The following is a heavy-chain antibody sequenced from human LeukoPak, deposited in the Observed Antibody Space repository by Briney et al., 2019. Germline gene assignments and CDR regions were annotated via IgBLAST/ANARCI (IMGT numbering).Heavy chain of an antibody. CDR2: INSDGSST. CDR3: ARVRTNTYVFDY. Sequence: GGSLRLSCAASGFTFSYFWMHWVRHAPGEGVVWVSHINSDGSSTTYADFVQRRFTISRDKAKNTLYPQMNRLTAEETAVYYCARVRTNTYVFDYWGQGTRVTVSS. CDR1: GFTFSYFW. J-gene: IGHJ4*02. D-gene: IGHD3-10*02. V-gene: IGHV3-74*03.